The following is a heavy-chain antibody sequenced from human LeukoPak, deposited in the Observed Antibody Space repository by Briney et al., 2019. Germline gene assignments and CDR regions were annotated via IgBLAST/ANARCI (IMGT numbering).Heavy chain of an antibody. V-gene: IGHV1-69*13. D-gene: IGHD3-3*01. CDR2: IIPIFGTT. CDR1: GGTFSSYA. Sequence: SVKVSCKASGGTFSSYAISWVRQAPGQGLEWMGGIIPIFGTTDYAQKFQGRVTITADEARSTAYMELSSLTFDDTAVYYCARDLLPMTVFGVVNDWGQGTLVTVSS. CDR3: ARDLLPMTVFGVVND. J-gene: IGHJ4*02.